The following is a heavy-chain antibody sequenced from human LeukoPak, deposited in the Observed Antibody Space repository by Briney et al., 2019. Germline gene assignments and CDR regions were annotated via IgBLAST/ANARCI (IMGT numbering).Heavy chain of an antibody. CDR2: IGRSGDEI. J-gene: IGHJ4*02. Sequence: PGGSLRLSCAASGFTFSSYSMNWVRQAPGKGLEWVSYIGRSGDEIYYAESVKGRFTISRDTAKNSLYLQMNSLRAEDTAVYYCARDQDFSFDYWGQGTLVTVSS. V-gene: IGHV3-48*01. CDR3: ARDQDFSFDY. CDR1: GFTFSSYS.